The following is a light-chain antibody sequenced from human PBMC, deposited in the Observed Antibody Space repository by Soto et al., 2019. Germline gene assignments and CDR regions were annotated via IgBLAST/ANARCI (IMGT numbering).Light chain of an antibody. V-gene: IGKV1-8*01. CDR1: QGISSY. Sequence: AIRMTQSPSSLSASTGDRVTITCRASQGISSYLAWYQQKPGKAPKLLIYAASTLQSGVPSRFSGSGSGTDFTLTISCLQYEDFATYYCQQYYSYPWTFGQGTKVDIK. J-gene: IGKJ1*01. CDR3: QQYYSYPWT. CDR2: AAS.